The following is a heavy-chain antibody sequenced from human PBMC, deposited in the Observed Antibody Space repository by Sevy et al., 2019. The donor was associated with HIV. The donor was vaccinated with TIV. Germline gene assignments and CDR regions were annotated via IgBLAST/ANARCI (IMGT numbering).Heavy chain of an antibody. V-gene: IGHV4-61*02. Sequence: SETLSLTCTVSGGSISSGNYYWSWIRQPAGKGLEWIGRFYTSGGTNYNPSLKSRVTISVDTSKTQFSLKLSSVTAADTAVYYCARESGDCSSTSCYEGVFDYWGQGTLVTVSS. D-gene: IGHD2-2*01. J-gene: IGHJ4*02. CDR2: FYTSGGT. CDR3: ARESGDCSSTSCYEGVFDY. CDR1: GGSISSGNYY.